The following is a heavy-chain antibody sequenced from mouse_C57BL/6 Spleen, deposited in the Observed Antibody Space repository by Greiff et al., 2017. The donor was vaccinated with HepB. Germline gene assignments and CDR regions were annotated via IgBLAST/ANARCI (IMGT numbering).Heavy chain of an antibody. D-gene: IGHD1-1*01. CDR2: IDPETGGT. J-gene: IGHJ1*03. Sequence: LVESGAELVRPGASVTLSCKASGYTFTDYEMHWVKQTPVHGLEWIGAIDPETGGTAYNQKVKGKAILTADKSSSTAYMELRSLTSEDSAVYYCTGSYWDFDVWGTGTTVTVSS. CDR1: GYTFTDYE. V-gene: IGHV1-15*01. CDR3: TGSYWDFDV.